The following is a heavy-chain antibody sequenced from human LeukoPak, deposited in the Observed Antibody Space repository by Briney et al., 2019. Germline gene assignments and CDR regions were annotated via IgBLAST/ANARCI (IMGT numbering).Heavy chain of an antibody. CDR3: ASLNYDILTGSYYFDY. V-gene: IGHV3-11*03. D-gene: IGHD3-9*01. J-gene: IGHJ4*02. Sequence: AGGSLRLSCAASGFTFSDYYMSWIRQAPGKGLEWVSYIRDSSSYTKYADSVKGGFTISRENAKNSLYLQMNSLRAEDTAVYYGASLNYDILTGSYYFDYWGQGTLVTISS. CDR1: GFTFSDYY. CDR2: IRDSSSYT.